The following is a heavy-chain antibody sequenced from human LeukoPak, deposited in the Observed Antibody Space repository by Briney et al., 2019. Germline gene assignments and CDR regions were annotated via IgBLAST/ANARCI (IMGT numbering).Heavy chain of an antibody. CDR3: ARNQGSGYSQSRFDY. V-gene: IGHV3-48*02. D-gene: IGHD3-22*01. CDR2: ITTSGPI. Sequence: GGSLRLSCAASGFTFSSYGMSWVRQAPGKGLEWVSYITTSGPIYYADSVKGRFTISRDNDKSSLYLQMNSLGDEDTAVYYCARNQGSGYSQSRFDYWGQGTLVTVSS. J-gene: IGHJ4*02. CDR1: GFTFSSYG.